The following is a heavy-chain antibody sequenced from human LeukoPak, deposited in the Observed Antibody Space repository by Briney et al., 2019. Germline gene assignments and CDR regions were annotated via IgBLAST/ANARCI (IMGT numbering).Heavy chain of an antibody. D-gene: IGHD3-10*01. CDR1: GFTFSSYW. Sequence: SGGSLRLSCAASGFTFSSYWMSWVRQAPGKGLEWIGNIFYSGSTYYSPSLKSRVTISLDTSRNQFSLKLTSVTAADTAVYYCAKSNGYGLVDIWGQGTMVTVSS. CDR2: IFYSGST. V-gene: IGHV4-59*12. J-gene: IGHJ3*02. CDR3: AKSNGYGLVDI.